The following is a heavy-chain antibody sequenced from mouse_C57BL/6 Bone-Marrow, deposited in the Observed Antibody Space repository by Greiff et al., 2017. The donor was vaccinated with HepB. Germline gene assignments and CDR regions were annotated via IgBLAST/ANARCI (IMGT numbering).Heavy chain of an antibody. CDR2: INPRSGYT. D-gene: IGHD2-4*01. Sequence: QVQLQQSGAELARPGASVKMSCKASGYTFTSYTMHWVKQRPGQGLEWIGYINPRSGYTKYNHKIKDKATLTADKSSSTAYMQLSSLTSEDSAVYYCAFYDYDYFDYWGQGTTLTVSS. CDR1: GYTFTSYT. J-gene: IGHJ2*01. V-gene: IGHV1-4*01. CDR3: AFYDYDYFDY.